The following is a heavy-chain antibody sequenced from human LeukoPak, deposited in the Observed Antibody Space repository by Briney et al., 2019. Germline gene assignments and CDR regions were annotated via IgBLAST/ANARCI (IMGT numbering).Heavy chain of an antibody. V-gene: IGHV3-7*01. J-gene: IGHJ6*04. D-gene: IGHD3-10*02. Sequence: GGSLRLSCAASGFTFSSYGMHWVRQAPGKGLEWVANIKQDGSEKNYVDSVKGRFTISRDNAKNSLYLQMNSLRAEDTAVYYCAELGTTMIGGVWGKGTTVTISS. CDR3: AELGTTMIGGV. CDR1: GFTFSSYG. CDR2: IKQDGSEK.